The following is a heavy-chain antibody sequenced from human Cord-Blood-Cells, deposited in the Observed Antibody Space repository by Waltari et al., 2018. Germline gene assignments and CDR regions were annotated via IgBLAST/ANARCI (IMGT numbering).Heavy chain of an antibody. CDR3: ARGQRGKNWFDP. J-gene: IGHJ5*02. CDR1: GRSFSGDY. V-gene: IGHV4-34*01. D-gene: IGHD3-16*01. Sequence: QVQLQQWGAGLLKPSETLSLTCAVYGRSFSGDYWRWSRQPPGKGLEWIGEIKHSGSTNYNPSLKSRVTISVYTSKNQFSLKLSSVTAADTAVYYCARGQRGKNWFDPWGQGTLVTVSS. CDR2: IKHSGST.